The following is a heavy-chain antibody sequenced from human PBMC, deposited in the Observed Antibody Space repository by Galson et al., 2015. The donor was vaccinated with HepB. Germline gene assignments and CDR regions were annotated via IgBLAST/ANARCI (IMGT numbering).Heavy chain of an antibody. CDR3: VRWPCGDDYCSTTRRSYYYGLDV. CDR1: GYTFTGYY. V-gene: IGHV1-2*02. D-gene: IGHD2-2*01. Sequence: SVKVSCKASGYTFTGYYIHWARQAPGQGLEWLGWINPNIGGTTYAKRFQGRLTMTRDTPSHTSYMELSSLRTDDTAVYYCVRWPCGDDYCSTTRRSYYYGLDVWGRGTTVTVSS. J-gene: IGHJ6*02. CDR2: INPNIGGT.